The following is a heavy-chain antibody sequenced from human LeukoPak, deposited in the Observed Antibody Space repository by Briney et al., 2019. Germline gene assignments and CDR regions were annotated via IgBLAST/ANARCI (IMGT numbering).Heavy chain of an antibody. D-gene: IGHD2-15*01. Sequence: SETLSLTCTVSGGSISGSSYYWDWIRQPPGKGLEWIGSIYYSGSTYYNPSLKSRVTISVDTSKNQFSLKLSSVTAADTAVYYCAIIVVVVAATPGFDPWGQGTLVTVSS. V-gene: IGHV4-39*01. J-gene: IGHJ5*02. CDR3: AIIVVVVAATPGFDP. CDR2: IYYSGST. CDR1: GGSISGSSYY.